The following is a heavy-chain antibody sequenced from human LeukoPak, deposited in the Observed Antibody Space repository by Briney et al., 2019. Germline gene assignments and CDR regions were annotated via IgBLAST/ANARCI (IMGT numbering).Heavy chain of an antibody. V-gene: IGHV4-39*07. CDR3: ARGDRGWIQPWGWFDP. D-gene: IGHD5-18*01. CDR1: GSSISNYY. Sequence: SETLSLTCTVSGSSISNYYWGWIRQAPGKGLEWIGSIYYSGNTYYNSSLKSRVTISLDTSKNQFSLNLFSVTAADTAMYYCARGDRGWIQPWGWFDPWGQGTLVTVSS. J-gene: IGHJ5*02. CDR2: IYYSGNT.